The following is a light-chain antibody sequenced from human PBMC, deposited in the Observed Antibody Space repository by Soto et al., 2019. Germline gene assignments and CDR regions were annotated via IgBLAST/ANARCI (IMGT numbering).Light chain of an antibody. Sequence: EIVLTQSPGILSLSPGERATLSCRASQTLSNSFIAWYQQKPGQAPRLLIYDASTRAPGIPARFSGSGTGTDFTLTISSLEPEDSAVYHCQQRSNWPSITVGQGTRLEIK. CDR2: DAS. CDR1: QTLSNSF. J-gene: IGKJ5*01. CDR3: QQRSNWPSIT. V-gene: IGKV3D-11*02.